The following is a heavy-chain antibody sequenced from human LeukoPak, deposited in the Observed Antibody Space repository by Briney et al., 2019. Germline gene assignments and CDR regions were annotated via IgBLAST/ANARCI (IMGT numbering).Heavy chain of an antibody. V-gene: IGHV4-39*01. CDR1: DGSINSSSYY. Sequence: SETLSLTCTVSDGSINSSSYYWGWIRQPPGEALEWIGSIYHSGYTYYNPSLKSRVTISVDTSKSQFSLKLSSVTAADTAVYYCARSSMFRGVTVDYWGRGTLVTVSS. CDR2: IYHSGYT. D-gene: IGHD3-10*01. J-gene: IGHJ4*02. CDR3: ARSSMFRGVTVDY.